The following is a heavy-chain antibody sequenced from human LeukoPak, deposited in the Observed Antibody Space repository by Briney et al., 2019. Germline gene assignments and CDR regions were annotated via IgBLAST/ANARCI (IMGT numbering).Heavy chain of an antibody. CDR1: GFTFSSYA. D-gene: IGHD5-18*01. CDR2: ISGSGGST. CDR3: AKDPYAGYSYGSPLFDY. V-gene: IGHV3-23*01. Sequence: GGSLRLSCAASGFTFSSYAMSWVRQAPGKGQEWVSAISGSGGSTYYADSVKGRFTISRDNSKNTLYLQMNSLRAEDTAVYYCAKDPYAGYSYGSPLFDYWGQGTLVTVSS. J-gene: IGHJ4*02.